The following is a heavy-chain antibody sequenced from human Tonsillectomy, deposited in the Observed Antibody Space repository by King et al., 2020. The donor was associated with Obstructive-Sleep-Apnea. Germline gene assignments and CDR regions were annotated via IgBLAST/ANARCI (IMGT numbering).Heavy chain of an antibody. CDR2: IWYDGTQK. Sequence: VQLVESGGGVVQPGRFLRLSCAASGFTFSAYGMHWVRQAPGKGREWVAVIWYDGTQKYYEDSMKGRFTISSDNSKNTLYLQMNSLRPEDTAVYYCARDMQPATGDALDVWGQGATVTVSS. CDR1: GFTFSAYG. D-gene: IGHD3-16*01. J-gene: IGHJ6*02. V-gene: IGHV3-33*01. CDR3: ARDMQPATGDALDV.